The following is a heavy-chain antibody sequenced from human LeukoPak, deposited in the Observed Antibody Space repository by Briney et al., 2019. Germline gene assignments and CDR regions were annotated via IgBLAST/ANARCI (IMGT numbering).Heavy chain of an antibody. D-gene: IGHD1-14*01. CDR2: ISSSSSYI. V-gene: IGHV3-21*01. CDR1: GFTFSSYS. CDR3: ARTRARRDTYNNYYYIDV. Sequence: GGSLRLSCAASGFTFSSYSMNWVRQAPGKGLEWVSSISSSSSYIYYADSVKGRFTISRDNAKNSLYLQMNSLRAEDTAVYYCARTRARRDTYNNYYYIDVWGKGTTVTVSS. J-gene: IGHJ6*03.